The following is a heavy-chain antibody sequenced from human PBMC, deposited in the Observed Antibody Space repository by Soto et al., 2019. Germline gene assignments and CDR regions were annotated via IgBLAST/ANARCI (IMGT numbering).Heavy chain of an antibody. Sequence: SLRLSCAASGFTFSSYAMSWVRQAPGKGLEWVSAISGSGGSTYYADSVKGRFTISRDNSKNTLYLQMNSLRAEDTAVYYCATHVREWLLYWFDPWGQGTLVTVSS. V-gene: IGHV3-23*01. D-gene: IGHD3-3*01. J-gene: IGHJ5*02. CDR3: ATHVREWLLYWFDP. CDR2: ISGSGGST. CDR1: GFTFSSYA.